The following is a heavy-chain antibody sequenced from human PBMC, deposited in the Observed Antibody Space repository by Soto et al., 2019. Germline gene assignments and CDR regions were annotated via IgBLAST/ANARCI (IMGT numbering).Heavy chain of an antibody. CDR2: IHDSGNT. CDR1: GGSVSIGDYL. Sequence: SETLSLTCTVFGGSVSIGDYLWSWIRQRPGKGLEWIGYIHDSGNTYYNPSLKSRVTISLDTSKNQFSLKVTSMTAADTAVYYCARDRPHLHETTGRIDSWGQGMLVTVSS. V-gene: IGHV4-30-4*01. J-gene: IGHJ4*02. D-gene: IGHD1-7*01. CDR3: ARDRPHLHETTGRIDS.